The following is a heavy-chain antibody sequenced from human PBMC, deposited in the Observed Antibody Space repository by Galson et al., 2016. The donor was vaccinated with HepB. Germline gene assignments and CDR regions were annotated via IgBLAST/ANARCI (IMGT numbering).Heavy chain of an antibody. D-gene: IGHD3-16*01. CDR3: ARGGTPSGLDI. J-gene: IGHJ3*02. CDR1: ESTFGNHW. Sequence: SLRLSCADSESTFGNHWVYWVRQAPGKGLVWVSKINRDGSGTAYADSVKGRFTISRDNAKNTLYLQMNSLRDEDTAIYYCARGGTPSGLDIWGQGTMVTVSS. V-gene: IGHV3-74*03. CDR2: INRDGSGT.